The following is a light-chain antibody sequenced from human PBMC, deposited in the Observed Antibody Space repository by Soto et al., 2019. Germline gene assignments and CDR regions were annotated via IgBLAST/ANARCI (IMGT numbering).Light chain of an antibody. V-gene: IGKV3-20*01. CDR3: QQFQNSRT. CDR1: QTITGRS. J-gene: IGKJ1*01. Sequence: IVLTQSPGTLSLSPGERATLSYRASQTITGRSLAWYQQKPGQAPRLLITSISTRATGIPDRFSGSGCGADFTLTITRLEPEDFAGYLWQQFQNSRTFGQGTKVEIK. CDR2: SIS.